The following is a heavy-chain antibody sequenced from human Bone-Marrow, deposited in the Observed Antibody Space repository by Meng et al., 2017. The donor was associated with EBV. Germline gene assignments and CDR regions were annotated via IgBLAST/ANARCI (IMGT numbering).Heavy chain of an antibody. D-gene: IGHD6-13*01. CDR3: ARVRSSWSEIGY. J-gene: IGHJ4*02. CDR2: IIPIFGTA. Sequence: QVQLLRVGADVKKPGSSVEASGKASGGTCSSYAISWVRQAPGQGLEWMGGIIPIFGTANYAQKFQGRVTITADESTSTAYMELSSLRSEDTAVYYCARVRSSWSEIGYWGQGTLVTVSS. V-gene: IGHV1-69*01. CDR1: GGTCSSYA.